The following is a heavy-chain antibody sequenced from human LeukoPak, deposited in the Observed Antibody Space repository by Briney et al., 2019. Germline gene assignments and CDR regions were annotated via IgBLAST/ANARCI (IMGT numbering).Heavy chain of an antibody. D-gene: IGHD3-22*01. V-gene: IGHV3-23*01. J-gene: IGHJ3*02. CDR2: ISGSGGST. CDR1: GFTFSSYA. Sequence: GGSLRLSCAASGFTFSSYAMSWVRQAPGKGLEWVSAISGSGGSTYYADSVKGRLTISRDNSKNTLYLQMNSLRAEDTAVYYCAKDSDSSPIEDAFDIWGQGTMVTVSS. CDR3: AKDSDSSPIEDAFDI.